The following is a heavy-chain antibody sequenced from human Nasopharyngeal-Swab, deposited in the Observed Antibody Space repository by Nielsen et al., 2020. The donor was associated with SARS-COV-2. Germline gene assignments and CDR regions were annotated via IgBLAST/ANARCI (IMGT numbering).Heavy chain of an antibody. CDR1: GGSFNGFY. CDR2: INHNERT. J-gene: IGHJ6*02. D-gene: IGHD5-24*01. CDR3: ARAGRVGDAYTGLDV. V-gene: IGHV4-34*01. Sequence: SETLSLTCSVSGGSFNGFYWNWIRQAPGKGLEWIGEINHNERTNYNPSFKSRIAMLVDTSNNQVSLKVSSVSAGDTAVYYCARAGRVGDAYTGLDVWGQGTTVTVSS.